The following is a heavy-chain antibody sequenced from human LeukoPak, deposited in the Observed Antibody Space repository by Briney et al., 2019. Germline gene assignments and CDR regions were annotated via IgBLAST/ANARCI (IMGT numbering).Heavy chain of an antibody. J-gene: IGHJ4*02. V-gene: IGHV3-7*05. CDR3: ARDNGYYDFWSGYDRYFDY. D-gene: IGHD3-3*01. CDR1: GFTFSSYW. Sequence: GGPLRLSCPASGFTFSSYWMSWVRQAPGKGLEWVANIKQDGSEKYYVDSVKGRFTISRDNAKNSLYLQMNSLRAEDTAVYYCARDNGYYDFWSGYDRYFDYWGQGTLVTVSS. CDR2: IKQDGSEK.